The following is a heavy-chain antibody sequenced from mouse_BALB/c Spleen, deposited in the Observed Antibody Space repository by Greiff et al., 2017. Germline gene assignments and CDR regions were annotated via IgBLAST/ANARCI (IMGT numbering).Heavy chain of an antibody. D-gene: IGHD1-1*01. J-gene: IGHJ2*01. CDR1: GYTFTDYE. CDR2: IDPETGGT. Sequence: QVHVKQSGAELVRPGASVTLSCKASGYTFTDYEMHWVKQTPVHGLEWIGAIDPETGGTAYNQKFKGKATLTADKSSSTAYMELRSLTSEDSAVYYCTRNNYYGSDYWGQGTTLTVSS. CDR3: TRNNYYGSDY. V-gene: IGHV1-15*01.